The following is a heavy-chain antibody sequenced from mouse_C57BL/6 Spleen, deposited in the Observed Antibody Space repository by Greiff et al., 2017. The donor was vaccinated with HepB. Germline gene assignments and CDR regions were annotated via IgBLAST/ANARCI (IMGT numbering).Heavy chain of an antibody. CDR1: GYAFSSSW. V-gene: IGHV1-82*01. Sequence: VQLQQSGPELVKPGASVKVSCKASGYAFSSSWMNWVKQRPGKGLEWIGRIYPGDGDTNYNGKFKGKATLTADKSSSTAYMQLSSLTSEDSAVYFCARGDYYGWYFDVWGTGTTVTVSS. CDR3: ARGDYYGWYFDV. D-gene: IGHD1-1*01. CDR2: IYPGDGDT. J-gene: IGHJ1*03.